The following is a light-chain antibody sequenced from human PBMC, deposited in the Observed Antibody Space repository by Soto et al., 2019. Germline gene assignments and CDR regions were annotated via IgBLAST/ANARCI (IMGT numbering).Light chain of an antibody. CDR1: QTFRNL. CDR2: EAS. J-gene: IGKJ5*01. CDR3: QQYGSSPTT. V-gene: IGKV3-20*01. Sequence: EILLTHSPFTVSLSPFEIATLSCRASQTFRNLLAWYQQKPGQPPRLLISEASKRATGIPARFSGSGSGTDFTLTISSLEPEDFALYYCQQYGSSPTTFGQGTRLEIK.